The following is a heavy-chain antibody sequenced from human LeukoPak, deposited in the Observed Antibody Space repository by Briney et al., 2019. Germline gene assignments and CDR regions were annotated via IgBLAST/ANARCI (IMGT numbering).Heavy chain of an antibody. Sequence: GGSLRLSCAASGFTFSSYNMNWVRQAPGKGLEWVSYISSSSSIIYYADSVKGRFTVSRDNAKNSLYLQMNSLRAEDTAVYYCARDHRTMVRGPYSAPSDYWGQGTLVTVSS. CDR3: ARDHRTMVRGPYSAPSDY. D-gene: IGHD3-10*01. CDR2: ISSSSSII. V-gene: IGHV3-48*04. CDR1: GFTFSSYN. J-gene: IGHJ4*02.